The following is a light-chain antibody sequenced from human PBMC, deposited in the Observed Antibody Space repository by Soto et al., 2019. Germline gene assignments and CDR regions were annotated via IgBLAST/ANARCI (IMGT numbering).Light chain of an antibody. J-gene: IGKJ1*01. Sequence: EIVLTQSPGTLSLSPGERATLSCRASQSVSSNSAWYQQKPGPAPRLLIYGAFTRASGVPARFSGSGSGTDFTLTISNLEPEDFAVYYCQQRSNWWTFGQGTKVDI. CDR1: QSVSSN. CDR2: GAF. CDR3: QQRSNWWT. V-gene: IGKV3-11*01.